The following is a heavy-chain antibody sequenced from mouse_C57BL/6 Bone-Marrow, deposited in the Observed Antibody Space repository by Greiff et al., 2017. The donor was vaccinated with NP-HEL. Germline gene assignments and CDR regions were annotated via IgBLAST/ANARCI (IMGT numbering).Heavy chain of an antibody. V-gene: IGHV5-6*01. D-gene: IGHD2-4*01. CDR1: GFTFSSYG. Sequence: EVKLVESGGDLVKPGGSLKLSCAASGFTFSSYGMSWVRQTPDKRLEWVATISSGGSYTYYPDSVKGRFTISRDNAKNTLYLQMSSLKSEDTAMYYCARPMIYYDYDGAWFAYWGQGTLVTVSA. CDR3: ARPMIYYDYDGAWFAY. CDR2: ISSGGSYT. J-gene: IGHJ3*01.